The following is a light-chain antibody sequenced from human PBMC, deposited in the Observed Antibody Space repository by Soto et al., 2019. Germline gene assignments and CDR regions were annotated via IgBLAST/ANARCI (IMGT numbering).Light chain of an antibody. CDR1: SSDIGTYDY. CDR2: EAS. V-gene: IGLV2-8*01. J-gene: IGLJ1*01. Sequence: QSVLTQPPSASWSLGQSVTISCTGTSSDIGTYDYVSWYQQHPGRAPKLIIFEASKRPSGVPDRFSGSKSGNTASLIVSGLQPDDEAEYHCTSYTGDDFTFVFGTGTKVTVL. CDR3: TSYTGDDFTFV.